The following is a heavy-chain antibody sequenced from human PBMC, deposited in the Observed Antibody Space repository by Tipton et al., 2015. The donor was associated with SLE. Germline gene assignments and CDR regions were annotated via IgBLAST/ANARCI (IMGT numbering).Heavy chain of an antibody. CDR3: ANSPSSWYKD. J-gene: IGHJ4*02. V-gene: IGHV3-21*04. CDR1: GFTFSSYS. D-gene: IGHD6-13*01. Sequence: GSLRLSCAASGFTFSSYSMNWVRQAPGKGLEWVSSISSSSSYIYYADSVKGRFTISRDNSKNTLYLQMNSLRAEDTAVYYCANSPSSWYKDWGQGTLVTVSS. CDR2: ISSSSSYI.